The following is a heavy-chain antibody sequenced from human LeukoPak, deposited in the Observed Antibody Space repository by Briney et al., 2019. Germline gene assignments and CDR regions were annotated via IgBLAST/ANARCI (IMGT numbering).Heavy chain of an antibody. CDR2: IIPIFGTA. CDR1: GGTFSSYA. CDR3: ARGAYSSSWFDY. D-gene: IGHD6-13*01. J-gene: IGHJ4*02. V-gene: IGHV1-69*13. Sequence: GASVKVSCKASGGTFSSYAISWVRQAPGQGLEWMGGIIPIFGTANYAQKFQGRVTITADESTSTAYMELSSVTAADTAVYYCARGAYSSSWFDYWGQGTLVTVSS.